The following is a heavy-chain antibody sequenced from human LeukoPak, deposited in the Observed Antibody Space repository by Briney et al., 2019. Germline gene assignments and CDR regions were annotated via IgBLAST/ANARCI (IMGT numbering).Heavy chain of an antibody. V-gene: IGHV4-59*01. CDR1: GGSISSYY. CDR2: IYYSGST. J-gene: IGHJ6*03. D-gene: IGHD3-22*01. CDR3: ARGEIGVADSRYMDG. Sequence: SETLSLTCTVSGGSISSYYWSWIRQPPRKGLEWIGYIYYSGSTNYNPSLKSRVTLSVDTSKNQFSLKLSSVTAADTAVYCFARGEIGVADSRYMDGWGKGTTVTVSS.